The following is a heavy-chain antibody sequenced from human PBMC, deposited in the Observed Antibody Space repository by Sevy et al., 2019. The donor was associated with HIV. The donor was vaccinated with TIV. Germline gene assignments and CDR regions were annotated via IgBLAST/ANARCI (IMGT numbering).Heavy chain of an antibody. D-gene: IGHD3-22*01. V-gene: IGHV3-11*06. J-gene: IGHJ3*01. CDR3: ARDRVTMIGPNDAFDL. CDR1: GFTFSDYY. Sequence: GGSLRLSCAASGFTFSDYYMSWIRQAPGKGLEWVSYISGSGGYTKYADYVKGRFTISRDNAKDSLYLQMNSLRAEDTAVYYCARDRVTMIGPNDAFDLWGQGTMVTVSS. CDR2: ISGSGGYT.